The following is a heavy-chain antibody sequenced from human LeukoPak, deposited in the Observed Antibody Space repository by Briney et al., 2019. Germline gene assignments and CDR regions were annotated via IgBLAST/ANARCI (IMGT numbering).Heavy chain of an antibody. V-gene: IGHV3-66*01. CDR2: IYSDDTT. Sequence: GGSLRLSCAASGFTVSSKFMSWVRQAPGKGLEWVSVIYSDDTTYYAGSVKGRFTISRDNAKNSLYLQMNSLRAEDTAVYYCARGGSLVVPTSSFDYWGQGTLVTVSS. CDR3: ARGGSLVVPTSSFDY. J-gene: IGHJ4*02. CDR1: GFTVSSKF. D-gene: IGHD3-22*01.